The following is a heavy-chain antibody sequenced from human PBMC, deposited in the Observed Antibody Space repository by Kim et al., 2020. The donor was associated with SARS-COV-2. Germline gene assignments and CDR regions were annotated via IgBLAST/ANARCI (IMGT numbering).Heavy chain of an antibody. CDR3: ARGIAARPVPYFQH. V-gene: IGHV4-59*09. J-gene: IGHJ1*01. Sequence: NPALKRRVTISVDTSKNQFSLKLSSVTAADTAVYNCARGIAARPVPYFQHWGQGTLVTVSS. D-gene: IGHD6-6*01.